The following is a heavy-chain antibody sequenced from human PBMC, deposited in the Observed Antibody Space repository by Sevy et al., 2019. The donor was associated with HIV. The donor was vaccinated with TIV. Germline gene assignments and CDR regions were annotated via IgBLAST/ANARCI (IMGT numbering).Heavy chain of an antibody. Sequence: SDTLSLTCTVSGASISSSGYYWGWIRQPPRKGLEWIASINYSGSTFYNPSLKSRVTISSDTSKNQFSLKLNSVTAADTAIYYCAGPTLTYSSGWSYYDSWGQGTVVTVSS. J-gene: IGHJ4*02. D-gene: IGHD6-19*01. CDR2: INYSGST. CDR3: AGPTLTYSSGWSYYDS. CDR1: GASISSSGYY. V-gene: IGHV4-39*01.